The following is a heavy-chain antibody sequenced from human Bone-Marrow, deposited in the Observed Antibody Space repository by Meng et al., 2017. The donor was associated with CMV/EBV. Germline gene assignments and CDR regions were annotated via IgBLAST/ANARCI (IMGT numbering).Heavy chain of an antibody. CDR1: GFTFSSYA. CDR2: ISYDGSNK. V-gene: IGHV3-30*04. Sequence: GESLKISCAASGFTFSSYAMHWVRQAPGKGLEWVAVISYDGSNKYYADSVKGRFTISRDNSKNTLYLQMNSLRAEDTAVYYCARVRDSMVMYYYYGMDVWGQGTTVTV. CDR3: ARVRDSMVMYYYYGMDV. D-gene: IGHD5-18*01. J-gene: IGHJ6*02.